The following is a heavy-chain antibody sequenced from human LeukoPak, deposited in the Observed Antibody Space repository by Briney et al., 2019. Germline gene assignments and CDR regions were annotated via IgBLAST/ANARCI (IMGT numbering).Heavy chain of an antibody. D-gene: IGHD2-15*01. CDR3: ARDAIPLDCSGGSCYSEDYYYYMDV. CDR2: ISSNGGST. Sequence: GGSLRLSCAASGFTFSSYAMHWVRQAPGKGLEYVSAISSNGGSTYYANSVKGRFTISRDNSKNTLHLQMGSLRAEDMAVYYCARDAIPLDCSGGSCYSEDYYYYMDVWGKGTTVTVSS. CDR1: GFTFSSYA. V-gene: IGHV3-64*01. J-gene: IGHJ6*03.